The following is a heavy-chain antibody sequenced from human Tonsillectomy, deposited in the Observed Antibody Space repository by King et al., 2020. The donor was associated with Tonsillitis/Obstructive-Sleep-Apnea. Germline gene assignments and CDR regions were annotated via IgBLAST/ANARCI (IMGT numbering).Heavy chain of an antibody. CDR2: IKQDGSEK. D-gene: IGHD1-7*01. CDR1: GFTFSSYW. J-gene: IGHJ5*02. CDR3: AREATFDIWNSGNNWFDP. Sequence: VQLVESGGGLVQPGGSLRLSCAASGFTFSSYWMSWVRQAPGKGLEWVANIKQDGSEKYYVDSVKGRFTISRDNAKNSLYLQMNSLRAEDTAVYYCAREATFDIWNSGNNWFDPWGQGTLVTVSS. V-gene: IGHV3-7*01.